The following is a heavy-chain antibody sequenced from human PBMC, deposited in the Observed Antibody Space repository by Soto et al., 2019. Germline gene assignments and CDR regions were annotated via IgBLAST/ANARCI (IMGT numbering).Heavy chain of an antibody. CDR1: GYTFTSYG. CDR3: ARIRKWELLYYFDY. V-gene: IGHV1-18*01. J-gene: IGHJ4*02. D-gene: IGHD1-26*01. CDR2: ISAYNGNT. Sequence: ASVKVSCKASGYTFTSYGISWVRQAPGQGLEWMGWISAYNGNTNYAQKLQGRVTMTTDTSTSTAYMELRSLRSDDTAVYYCARIRKWELLYYFDYWGQGTLVTVSS.